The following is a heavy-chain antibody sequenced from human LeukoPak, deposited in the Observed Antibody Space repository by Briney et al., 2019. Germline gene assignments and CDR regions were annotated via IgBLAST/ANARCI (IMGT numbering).Heavy chain of an antibody. D-gene: IGHD3-22*01. CDR2: IYYSGST. CDR3: AGGYYYDSSGYLDY. CDR1: GGSISSGGYS. J-gene: IGHJ4*02. Sequence: SETLSLTCAVSGGSISSGGYSWSWIRQPPGKGLEWIGYIYYSGSTYYNPSLKSRVTISVDTSKNQFSLKLSSVTAADTAVYYCAGGYYYDSSGYLDYWGQGTLVTVSS. V-gene: IGHV4-30-4*07.